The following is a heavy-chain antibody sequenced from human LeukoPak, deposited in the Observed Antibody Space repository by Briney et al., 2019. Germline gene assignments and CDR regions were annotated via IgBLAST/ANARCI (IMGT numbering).Heavy chain of an antibody. CDR2: ISSSSSYI. Sequence: GGSLRLSCAASGFTFSSYSMNWVRQAPGKGLELVSSISSSSSYIYYADSVKGRFTISRDNAKKSLYLQMNSLRAEDTAVYYCARATTYDILTGFSDYWGQGTLVTVSS. V-gene: IGHV3-21*01. J-gene: IGHJ4*02. CDR3: ARATTYDILTGFSDY. CDR1: GFTFSSYS. D-gene: IGHD3-9*01.